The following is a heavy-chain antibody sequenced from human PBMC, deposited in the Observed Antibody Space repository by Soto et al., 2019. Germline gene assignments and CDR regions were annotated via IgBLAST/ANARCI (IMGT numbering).Heavy chain of an antibody. CDR2: ISWNSRNI. D-gene: IGHD5-18*01. V-gene: IGHV3-9*01. J-gene: IGHJ4*02. Sequence: EVQLVESGGGLVQPGRSLRLSCAASGFNFDDYVMHWVRQVPGKGLEWVSGISWNSRNIGYADSVKGRFIISRDNAKNSLSLQMNSLRTEATALYYCAKDIDIYGRRGAFDYWGQGTLVTVSS. CDR1: GFNFDDYV. CDR3: AKDIDIYGRRGAFDY.